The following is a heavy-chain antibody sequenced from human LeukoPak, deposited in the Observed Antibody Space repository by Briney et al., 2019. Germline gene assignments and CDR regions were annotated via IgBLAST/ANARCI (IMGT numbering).Heavy chain of an antibody. CDR2: MNPNSGNT. CDR1: GYTFTSYD. V-gene: IGHV1-8*01. Sequence: ASVKVSCKASGYTFTSYDINWVRQATGQGLEWMGWMNPNSGNTGYAQKFQGRVTMTRNTSISTAYMELSSPRSEDTAVYYCARDYCSSTSCLFDYWGQGTLVTVSS. J-gene: IGHJ4*02. CDR3: ARDYCSSTSCLFDY. D-gene: IGHD2-2*01.